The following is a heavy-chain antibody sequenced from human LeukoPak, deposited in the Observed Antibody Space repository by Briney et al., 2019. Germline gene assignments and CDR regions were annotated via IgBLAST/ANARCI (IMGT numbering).Heavy chain of an antibody. CDR3: ARDPDSSGWSSIEY. CDR1: GFTFSRYW. D-gene: IGHD6-19*01. J-gene: IGHJ4*02. CDR2: INSDGRST. Sequence: PGGSLRPSCAASGFTFSRYWMHWVRQAPGKGLVWVSRINSDGRSTNYADSVKGRFTISRDNAKNTLYLQMNSLRAEDTAVYYCARDPDSSGWSSIEYWGQGTLVTVSS. V-gene: IGHV3-74*01.